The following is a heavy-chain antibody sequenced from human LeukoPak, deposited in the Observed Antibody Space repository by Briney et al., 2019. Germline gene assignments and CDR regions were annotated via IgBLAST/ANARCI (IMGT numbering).Heavy chain of an antibody. V-gene: IGHV3-30*02. CDR3: ANLDSSGWSAFDY. Sequence: GGSLRLSCAASGFTFSSYAMHWVRQAPGKGLEWVAFIRYDGSNKYYADSVKGRFTISRDNSKNTLYLQMNSLKAEDTAVYYCANLDSSGWSAFDYWGQGTLVTVSS. CDR2: IRYDGSNK. J-gene: IGHJ4*02. D-gene: IGHD6-19*01. CDR1: GFTFSSYA.